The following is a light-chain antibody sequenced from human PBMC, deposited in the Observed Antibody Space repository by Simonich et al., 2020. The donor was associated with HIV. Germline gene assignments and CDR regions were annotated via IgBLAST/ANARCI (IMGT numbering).Light chain of an antibody. CDR2: DAS. V-gene: IGKV1-13*02. CDR3: QQFNSNPRT. Sequence: AIHLTQSPSSLSASVGDRVTITCRASQGISSALVWYQQKPGKAPKVLIYDASTLESGVPSRFSGSGSGTDFTLTISSLQPEDFATYFCQQFNSNPRTFGQGTRLEIK. CDR1: QGISSA. J-gene: IGKJ5*01.